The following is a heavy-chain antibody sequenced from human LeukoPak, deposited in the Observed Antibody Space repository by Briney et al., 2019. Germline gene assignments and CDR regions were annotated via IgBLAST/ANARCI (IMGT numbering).Heavy chain of an antibody. CDR3: AHSSGKYSSSWYGDY. V-gene: IGHV1-69*13. CDR2: IIPIFGTA. D-gene: IGHD6-13*01. J-gene: IGHJ4*02. CDR1: GGTSSSYA. Sequence: GASVKVSCKASGGTSSSYAISWVRQAPGQGLEWMGGIIPIFGTANYAQKFQGRVTITADESTSTAYMELSSLRSEDTAVYYCAHSSGKYSSSWYGDYWGQGTLVTVSS.